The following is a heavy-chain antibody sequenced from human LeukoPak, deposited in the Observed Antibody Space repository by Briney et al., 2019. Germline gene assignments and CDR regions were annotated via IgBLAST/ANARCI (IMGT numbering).Heavy chain of an antibody. V-gene: IGHV1-18*01. CDR2: ISAYNGNT. CDR1: GGTFSSYA. D-gene: IGHD6-13*01. Sequence: ASVKVSCRASGGTFSSYAISWVRQAPGQGLEWMGWISAYNGNTNYAQKLQGRVTMTTDTSTNTAYMELRSLRSDDTAVYYCARDGSSWYSGGSPYYFDYWGQGTLVTVSS. CDR3: ARDGSSWYSGGSPYYFDY. J-gene: IGHJ4*02.